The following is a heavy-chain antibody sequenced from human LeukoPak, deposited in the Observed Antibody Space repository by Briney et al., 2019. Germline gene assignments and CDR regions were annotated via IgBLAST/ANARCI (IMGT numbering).Heavy chain of an antibody. J-gene: IGHJ4*02. D-gene: IGHD3-22*01. V-gene: IGHV4-38-2*02. CDR1: GYSISSGYY. CDR2: INHSGST. CDR3: ARWSQRYYYDSSGYFAFDY. Sequence: PSENLSLTCTVSGYSISSGYYWSWIRQPPGKGLEWIGEINHSGSTNYNPSLKSRVTISVDTSKNQFSLKLSSVTAADTAVYYCARWSQRYYYDSSGYFAFDYWGQGTLVTVSS.